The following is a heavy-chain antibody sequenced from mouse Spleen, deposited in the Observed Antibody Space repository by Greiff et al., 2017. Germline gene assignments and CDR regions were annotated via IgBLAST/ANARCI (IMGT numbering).Heavy chain of an antibody. CDR1: GFTFSDYG. V-gene: IGHV5-17*01. CDR3: ARGGKPQGYFDY. Sequence: EVKLMESGGGLVKPGGSLKLSCAASGFTFSDYGMHWVRQAPEKGLEWVAYISSGSSTIYYADTVKGRFTISRDNAKNTLFLQMTSLRSEDTAMYYCARGGKPQGYFDYWGQGTTLTVSS. CDR2: ISSGSSTI. J-gene: IGHJ2*01.